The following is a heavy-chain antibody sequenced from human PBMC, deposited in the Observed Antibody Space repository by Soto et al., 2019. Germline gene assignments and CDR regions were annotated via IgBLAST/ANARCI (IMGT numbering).Heavy chain of an antibody. V-gene: IGHV3-30*18. J-gene: IGHJ6*02. D-gene: IGHD4-17*01. Sequence: QVPLVESGGGVVQPGRSLRLSCAASGFTFSSYGMHWVRQAPGKGLEWVAVISYDGSNKYYADSVKGRFTISRDNSKNTLYLQMNSLRAEDTAVYYCAKEGTTVTTTVEYYYYGMDVWGQGTTVTVSS. CDR1: GFTFSSYG. CDR2: ISYDGSNK. CDR3: AKEGTTVTTTVEYYYYGMDV.